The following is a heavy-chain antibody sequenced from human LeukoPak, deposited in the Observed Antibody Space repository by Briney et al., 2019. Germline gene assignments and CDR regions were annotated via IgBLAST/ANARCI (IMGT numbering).Heavy chain of an antibody. V-gene: IGHV3-53*01. D-gene: IGHD5-18*01. J-gene: IGHJ4*02. Sequence: GGSLRLSCAASGFTVSSNYMSWVRQAPGKGLEWVSVIYSGGSTYYADSVKGRFTISRDNSKNTLYLQMNSLGAEDTAVYYCARGRGYSYGYDHFDYWGQGTLVTVSS. CDR2: IYSGGST. CDR1: GFTVSSNY. CDR3: ARGRGYSYGYDHFDY.